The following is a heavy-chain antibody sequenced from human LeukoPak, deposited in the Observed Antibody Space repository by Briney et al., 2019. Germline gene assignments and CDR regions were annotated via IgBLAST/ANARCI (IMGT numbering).Heavy chain of an antibody. J-gene: IGHJ5*02. V-gene: IGHV3-30*18. CDR2: ISYDGSNK. CDR1: GFTFSSYG. Sequence: GGSLRLSCAASGFTFSSYGMHWVRQAPGKGLEWVAVISYDGSNKYYADSVKGRFTISRDNSKNTLYLQMNSLRPEDTAVYSCAKDIRPTGNYGWFDPWGQGTLVTVSS. D-gene: IGHD3-10*01. CDR3: AKDIRPTGNYGWFDP.